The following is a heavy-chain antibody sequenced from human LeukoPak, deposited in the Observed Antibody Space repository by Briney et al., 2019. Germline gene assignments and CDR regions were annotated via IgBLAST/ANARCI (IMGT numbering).Heavy chain of an antibody. Sequence: GESLKISCKGSGYSFTSYWIGWVRQMPGKGLEWMGIIYPGDSETRNSPSFQGQVTISADKSISTAYLQWSSLKASDTAMYYCATTSQYCSGGSCYFDGFDIWGQGTMVTVSS. CDR3: ATTSQYCSGGSCYFDGFDI. D-gene: IGHD2-15*01. J-gene: IGHJ3*02. CDR1: GYSFTSYW. CDR2: IYPGDSET. V-gene: IGHV5-51*01.